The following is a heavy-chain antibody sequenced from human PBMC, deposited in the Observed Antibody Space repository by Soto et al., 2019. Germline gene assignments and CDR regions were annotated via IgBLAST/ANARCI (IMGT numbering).Heavy chain of an antibody. Sequence: SVEVSCKASGGSFGKSAINWVRQTPGQGLEWLGGFIPVYRTLNYAQKFQGRVTITADESTGTAYMTLSSLASDDTAVYYCATGVIWIGYFTVDSWGQGTRVTVSS. CDR1: GGSFGKSA. D-gene: IGHD3-3*01. CDR2: FIPVYRTL. J-gene: IGHJ4*02. V-gene: IGHV1-69*13. CDR3: ATGVIWIGYFTVDS.